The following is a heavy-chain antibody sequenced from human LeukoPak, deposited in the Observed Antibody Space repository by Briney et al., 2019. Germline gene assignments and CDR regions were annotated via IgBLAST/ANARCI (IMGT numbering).Heavy chain of an antibody. D-gene: IGHD4-17*01. J-gene: IGHJ4*02. Sequence: PGGSLRLSCAGSGFTFSSFWMTWVRQAPGKGLEGVSYISISGTTIYYADSVKGRFTFSRDNAKNSLYLQMNSLRAEDTAVYYCARTGRLQYGDYVAFDYWGQGTLVTVSS. CDR1: GFTFSSFW. CDR2: ISISGTTI. CDR3: ARTGRLQYGDYVAFDY. V-gene: IGHV3-48*04.